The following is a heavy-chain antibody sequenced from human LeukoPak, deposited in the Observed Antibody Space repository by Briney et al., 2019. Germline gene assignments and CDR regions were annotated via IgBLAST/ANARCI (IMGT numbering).Heavy chain of an antibody. Sequence: GRSLRLSCAASGFTFSSYGMHWVRQAPGKGLEWVAVISYDGSNKYYADSVKGRFTISRDNSKNTLYLQMNSLRAEDTAVYYCARDSGIVGATGWFDPWGQGTLVTVSS. V-gene: IGHV3-30*03. CDR2: ISYDGSNK. D-gene: IGHD1-26*01. J-gene: IGHJ5*02. CDR3: ARDSGIVGATGWFDP. CDR1: GFTFSSYG.